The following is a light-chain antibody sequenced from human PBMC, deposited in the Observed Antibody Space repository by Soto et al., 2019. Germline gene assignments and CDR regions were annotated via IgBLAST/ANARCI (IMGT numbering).Light chain of an antibody. J-gene: IGKJ1*01. CDR1: QTINNW. V-gene: IGKV1-5*03. Sequence: DVQMTQSPSTLSASVGDRVTITCRASQTINNWLAWYQQRPGKAPTFLIYKTSTLETGVPSRFSGSGSGTEFTLTISRLQPEDFAIYYCQQYNTYPWTFGQGTRVES. CDR2: KTS. CDR3: QQYNTYPWT.